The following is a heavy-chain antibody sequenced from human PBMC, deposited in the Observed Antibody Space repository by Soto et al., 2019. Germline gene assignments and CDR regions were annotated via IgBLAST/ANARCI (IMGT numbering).Heavy chain of an antibody. CDR2: ISYDGTYK. J-gene: IGHJ6*02. Sequence: EQLVESGGGVVQPGTSLRLSCATSGFSFGHYGMQWVRQAPGKGLEWVAIISYDGTYKKYAASVMGRFIVSRDYSKNTVYLEMNRLRPDDTSVYLCAKDMFRSGPDLLNYYPMDVWGQGTTVSVSS. V-gene: IGHV3-30*18. D-gene: IGHD3-10*01. CDR1: GFSFGHYG. CDR3: AKDMFRSGPDLLNYYPMDV.